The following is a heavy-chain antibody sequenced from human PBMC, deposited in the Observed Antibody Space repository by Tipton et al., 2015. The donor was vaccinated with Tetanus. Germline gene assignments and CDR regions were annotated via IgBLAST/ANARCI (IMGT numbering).Heavy chain of an antibody. V-gene: IGHV4-39*01. CDR3: ARHYDTSGYYFV. D-gene: IGHD3-22*01. J-gene: IGHJ4*02. CDR2: ISYRGET. Sequence: TLSLTCSVSGASISTLNYYWAWIRQPPGRGLEWIGAISYRGETHFNPSLGSRVSMSVDTSKNQFSVDLGSVTAADTAVYFCARHYDTSGYYFVWGQGVLVTVSS. CDR1: GASISTLNYY.